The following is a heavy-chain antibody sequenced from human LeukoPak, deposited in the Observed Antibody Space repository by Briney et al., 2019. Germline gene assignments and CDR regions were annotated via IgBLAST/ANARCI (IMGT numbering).Heavy chain of an antibody. V-gene: IGHV3-74*01. J-gene: IGHJ4*02. CDR1: GFTFSKYY. CDR3: VNMVSDSGVEGK. Sequence: GGSLRLSCAASGFTFSKYYMHWVRQAPGKGPVWISYINGDGSHTTYADSVKGRFTISRDNAINTVYLQMNSLRDEDTAIYYCVNMVSDSGVEGKWGQGTLVTVSS. CDR2: INGDGSHT. D-gene: IGHD3-10*01.